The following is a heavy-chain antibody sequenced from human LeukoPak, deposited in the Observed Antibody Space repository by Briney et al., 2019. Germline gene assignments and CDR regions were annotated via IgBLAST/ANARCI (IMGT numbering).Heavy chain of an antibody. CDR3: ARDSSFGSGSYYRYTFDY. CDR1: GFTVSSNY. Sequence: PGGSLRLSCAASGFTVSSNYMSWVRQAPGKGLESVSVIYSGGTTYYADSVKGRFTISRDNSKNTLYLQMNSLRAEDTAVYYCARDSSFGSGSYYRYTFDYWGQGTLVTVSS. D-gene: IGHD3-10*01. J-gene: IGHJ4*02. V-gene: IGHV3-53*01. CDR2: IYSGGTT.